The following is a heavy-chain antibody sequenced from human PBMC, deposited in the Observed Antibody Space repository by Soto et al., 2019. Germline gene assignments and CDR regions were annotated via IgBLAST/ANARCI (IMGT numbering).Heavy chain of an antibody. D-gene: IGHD4-17*01. Sequence: EVQLVESGGGLVKPGGSLRLSCAASGFTFSSYSMNWVRQAPGKGLEWVSSISSSGSTIYYADSVKGRFTISRDNAKNSLYLQMNSLRAEDTAVYYCAREPVGDYFSYFDYWGQGTLVTVSS. CDR2: ISSSGSTI. J-gene: IGHJ4*02. CDR3: AREPVGDYFSYFDY. CDR1: GFTFSSYS. V-gene: IGHV3-21*04.